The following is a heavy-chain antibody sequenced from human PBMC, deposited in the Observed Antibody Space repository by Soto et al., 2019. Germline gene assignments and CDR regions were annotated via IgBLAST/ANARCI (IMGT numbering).Heavy chain of an antibody. V-gene: IGHV3-48*01. CDR2: ISSSSSTI. J-gene: IGHJ6*03. D-gene: IGHD3-3*01. CDR1: GFTFSSYS. Sequence: GGSLRLSCAASGFTFSSYSMNWVRQAPGKGLEWVSYISSSSSTIYYADSVKGRFTISRDNAKNSLYLQMNSLRAEDTAVYYCARAPYYDFWSGYYPYYYYYYMDVWGKGTTVTVSS. CDR3: ARAPYYDFWSGYYPYYYYYYMDV.